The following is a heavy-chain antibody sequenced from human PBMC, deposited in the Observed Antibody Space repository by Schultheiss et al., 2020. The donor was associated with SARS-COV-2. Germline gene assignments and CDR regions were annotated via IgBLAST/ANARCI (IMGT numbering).Heavy chain of an antibody. D-gene: IGHD3-10*01. CDR1: GGTFSSYA. CDR3: ARTTYYYGGETYGMDV. CDR2: IIPIFGTA. J-gene: IGHJ6*02. V-gene: IGHV1-69*05. Sequence: SVKVSCKASGGTFSSYAISWVRQAPGQGLEWMGGIIPIFGTANYAQKFQGRVTITRDTSASTAYMELSSLRSEDTAVYYCARTTYYYGGETYGMDVWGQGTTVTVSS.